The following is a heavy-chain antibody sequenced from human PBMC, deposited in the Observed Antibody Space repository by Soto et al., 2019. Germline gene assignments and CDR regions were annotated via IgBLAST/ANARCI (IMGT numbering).Heavy chain of an antibody. CDR3: ARDLGPLLLLPYSSSWGLDY. V-gene: IGHV1-69*08. CDR1: GGTFSSYT. CDR2: IIPILGIA. J-gene: IGHJ4*02. Sequence: QVQLVQSGAEVKKPGSSVKVSCKASGGTFSSYTISWVRQAPGQGLEWMGRIIPILGIANYAQKFQGRVTSTADKSTSTADRELSSLRSEDTAVYYCARDLGPLLLLPYSSSWGLDYWGQGTLVTVSS. D-gene: IGHD6-13*01.